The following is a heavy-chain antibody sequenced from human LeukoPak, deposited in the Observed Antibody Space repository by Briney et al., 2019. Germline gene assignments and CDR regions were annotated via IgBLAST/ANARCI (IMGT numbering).Heavy chain of an antibody. CDR2: IYYSGST. V-gene: IGHV4-61*05. CDR3: ARATIFGVVIDY. CDR1: GGSISSSSYY. Sequence: SETLSLTCTVSGGSISSSSYYWSWIRQPPGKGLEWIGYIYYSGSTNYNPSLKSRVTISVDTSKNQFSLKLSSVTAADTAVYYCARATIFGVVIDYWGQGTLVTVSS. J-gene: IGHJ4*02. D-gene: IGHD3-3*01.